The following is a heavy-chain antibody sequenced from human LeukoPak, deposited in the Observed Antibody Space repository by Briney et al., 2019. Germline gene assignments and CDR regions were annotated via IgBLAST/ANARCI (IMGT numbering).Heavy chain of an antibody. CDR2: IKQDGSEK. D-gene: IGHD3-10*01. J-gene: IGHJ4*02. CDR3: ARALSGDSDY. Sequence: QSGGSLRLSCAASGFTFSSHWMSWVRQAPGKGLEWVANIKQDGSEKYYVDSVKGRFTISRDNAKNSLYLQMNSLRAEDTAVYYCARALSGDSDYWGQGTLVTVSS. V-gene: IGHV3-7*04. CDR1: GFTFSSHW.